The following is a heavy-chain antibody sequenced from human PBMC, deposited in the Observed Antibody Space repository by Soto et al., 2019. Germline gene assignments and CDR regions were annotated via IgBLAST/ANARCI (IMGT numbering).Heavy chain of an antibody. J-gene: IGHJ4*02. CDR1: DGSVSSGGFY. V-gene: IGHV4-61*08. D-gene: IGHD3-10*01. Sequence: PSETLSLTCTVSDGSVSSGGFYWSLIRQPPGKRLEWIGNIYNSGSTNYNPSLRSRVTISVDTSKNQFSLKLSSVTAADTAVYYCARGGRFGELFHFGYWSQGTLVTVS. CDR3: ARGGRFGELFHFGY. CDR2: IYNSGST.